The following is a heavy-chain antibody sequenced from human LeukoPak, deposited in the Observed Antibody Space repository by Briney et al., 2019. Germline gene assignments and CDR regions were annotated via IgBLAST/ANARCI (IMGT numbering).Heavy chain of an antibody. CDR1: GFTFSSYG. D-gene: IGHD3-10*02. CDR2: ISSSGGST. Sequence: GGTLRLSCAASGFTFSSYGMSWVRQAPGKGLEWVSAISSSGGSTYYADSVKGRFTISRDNAKNSLYLQMNSLRAEDTAVYYCAELGITMIGGVWGKGTTVTISS. CDR3: AELGITMIGGV. J-gene: IGHJ6*04. V-gene: IGHV3-23*01.